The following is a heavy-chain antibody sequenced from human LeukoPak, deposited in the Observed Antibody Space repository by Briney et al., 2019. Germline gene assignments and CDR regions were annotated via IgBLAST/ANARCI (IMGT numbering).Heavy chain of an antibody. CDR1: GGSISSYY. D-gene: IGHD5-18*01. Sequence: SETLSLTCTVSGGSISSYYWSWIRQPPGKGLEWIGYIYYSGSTNYNPSLKSRVTISVDTSKNQFSLKLSSVTAADTAVYYCARQGGYRTYYFDYWGQGTLVTVSS. V-gene: IGHV4-59*08. CDR2: IYYSGST. J-gene: IGHJ4*02. CDR3: ARQGGYRTYYFDY.